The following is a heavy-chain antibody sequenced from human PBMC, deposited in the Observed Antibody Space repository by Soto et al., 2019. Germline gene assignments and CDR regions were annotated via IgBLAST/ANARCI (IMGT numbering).Heavy chain of an antibody. CDR2: IKSKTDGGTT. V-gene: IGHV3-15*07. CDR1: GFTFSNAW. CDR3: TTCYYDSTRTCYYYGMDV. D-gene: IGHD3-22*01. Sequence: GGSLRLSCAASGFTFSNAWMNWVRQAPGKGLEWVGRIKSKTDGGTTDYAAPVKGRFTISRDDSKNTLYLQMNSLKTEDTAVYYCTTCYYDSTRTCYYYGMDVWGQGTTVTVSS. J-gene: IGHJ6*02.